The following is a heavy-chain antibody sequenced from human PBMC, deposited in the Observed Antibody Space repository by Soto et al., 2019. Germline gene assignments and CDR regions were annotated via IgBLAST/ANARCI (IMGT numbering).Heavy chain of an antibody. J-gene: IGHJ4*02. Sequence: QVQLVQSGGEVKKPGASVTVSCKASGYTFINYHITWVRQAPGQGLEWMGWINTYKGMTDYAQRFQGRVTMTRDTSTSTAYMELRNLGSDATAVYFCAKSPRGEMATDWGQGTLVTVSS. CDR1: GYTFINYH. CDR2: INTYKGMT. V-gene: IGHV1-18*01. D-gene: IGHD5-12*01. CDR3: AKSPRGEMATD.